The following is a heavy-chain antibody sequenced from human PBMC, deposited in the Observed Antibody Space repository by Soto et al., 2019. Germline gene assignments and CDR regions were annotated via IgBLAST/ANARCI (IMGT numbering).Heavy chain of an antibody. CDR2: IYATGTT. J-gene: IGHJ5*02. CDR1: VASSSGYY. CDR3: VRDGTKTLRDWFDP. V-gene: IGHV4-4*07. Sequence: PSETLSLTCTVPVASSSGYYWSWIRKSAGKGLEWIGRIYATGTTDYNPSLKSRVMMSVDTSKKQFSLKLRSVTAADTAVYYCVRDGTKTLRDWFDPWGQGISVTVSS. D-gene: IGHD1-1*01.